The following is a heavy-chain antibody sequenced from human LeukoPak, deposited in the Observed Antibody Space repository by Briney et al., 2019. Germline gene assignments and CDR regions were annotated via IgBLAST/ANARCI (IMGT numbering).Heavy chain of an antibody. Sequence: GASVKLSCKASGSPFSSYGISCVRGAAGQRLEWRAWIRAYNGNIVDAQKHPGRFTMTTATSTSTAYKELRSLRSDDTVVYYCARDLGTIAAAGRHYFDYWGQGTLVTVSS. J-gene: IGHJ4*02. CDR2: IRAYNGNI. D-gene: IGHD6-13*01. V-gene: IGHV1-18*01. CDR1: GSPFSSYG. CDR3: ARDLGTIAAAGRHYFDY.